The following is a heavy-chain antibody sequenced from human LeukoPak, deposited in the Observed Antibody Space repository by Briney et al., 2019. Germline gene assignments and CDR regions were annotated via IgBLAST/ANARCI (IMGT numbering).Heavy chain of an antibody. J-gene: IGHJ4*02. CDR1: GFTFSSYT. V-gene: IGHV3-21*01. Sequence: GGSLRLSCAASGFTFSSYTMNWVRQAPGKGLEWVSSISSSSTYIYYADSVKGRFTISRDNAKNSLYLQMNSLRAEDTAVYYCTRDCGYSYGYCYWGQGTLGTVSS. D-gene: IGHD5-18*01. CDR2: ISSSSTYI. CDR3: TRDCGYSYGYCY.